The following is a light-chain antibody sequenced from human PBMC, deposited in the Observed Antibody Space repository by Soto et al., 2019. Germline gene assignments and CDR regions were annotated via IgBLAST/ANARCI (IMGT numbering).Light chain of an antibody. CDR1: SSDVGGYNY. CDR2: EVS. CDR3: SSYTSSSTLA. Sequence: QSALTQPASVSGSPGQSITISCTGTSSDVGGYNYVSWYQQHPGKAPKLMIYEVSNRPSGVSNRFSGSKSGNRASLTISGIQAEDEADYYCSSYTSSSTLAFGGGTKLTVL. V-gene: IGLV2-14*01. J-gene: IGLJ3*02.